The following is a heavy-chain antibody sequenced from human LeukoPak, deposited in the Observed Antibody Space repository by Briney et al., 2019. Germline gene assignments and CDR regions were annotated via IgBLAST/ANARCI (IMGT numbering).Heavy chain of an antibody. Sequence: PGGSLRLSCAASGFIFSSYGMHWVRQAPGKGLEWVAVTSYDGSHIYYADSVKGRFTISRDTSKNTLYLQMNSLRAEDTAVYYCARGYIYGYDCWGQGALVTVSS. CDR2: TSYDGSHI. CDR3: ARGYIYGYDC. J-gene: IGHJ4*02. CDR1: GFIFSSYG. D-gene: IGHD5-18*01. V-gene: IGHV3-30*03.